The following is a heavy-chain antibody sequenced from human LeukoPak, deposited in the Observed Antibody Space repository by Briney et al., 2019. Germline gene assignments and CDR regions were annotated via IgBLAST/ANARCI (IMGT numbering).Heavy chain of an antibody. D-gene: IGHD6-19*01. CDR3: ARGLRWAGTFDY. CDR2: IIPIFGTA. V-gene: IGHV1-69*05. Sequence: SVKVSCKASGGTFSSYAISWVRQAPGQGLEWMGRIIPIFGTANYAQKFQGRVTITTDESTSTAYMELSSLRPEDTAVYYCARGLRWAGTFDYWGQGTLVTVSS. CDR1: GGTFSSYA. J-gene: IGHJ4*02.